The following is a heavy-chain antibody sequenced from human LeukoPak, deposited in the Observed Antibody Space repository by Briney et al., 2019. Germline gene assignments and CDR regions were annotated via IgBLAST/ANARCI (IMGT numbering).Heavy chain of an antibody. V-gene: IGHV3-7*01. J-gene: IGHJ6*03. D-gene: IGHD6-13*01. CDR3: ARQVRSAAAIYYYYYMDV. Sequence: GGSLRLSCAASGFTFDDYAMHWVRQAPGKGLEWVANIKQDGSEKYYVDSVKGRFTISRDNAKNSLYLQMNSLRAEDMAVYYCARQVRSAAAIYYYYYMDVWGKGTTVTVSS. CDR2: IKQDGSEK. CDR1: GFTFDDYA.